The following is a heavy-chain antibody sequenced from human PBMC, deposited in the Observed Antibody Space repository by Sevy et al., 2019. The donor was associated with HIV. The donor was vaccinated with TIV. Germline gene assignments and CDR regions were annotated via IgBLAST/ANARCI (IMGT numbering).Heavy chain of an antibody. D-gene: IGHD2-15*01. CDR3: ARVPVVGYCSGGSCYSGYYYMDV. CDR2: ISAYNGNT. J-gene: IGHJ6*03. CDR1: GYTFTSYG. V-gene: IGHV1-18*04. Sequence: PSVKVSCKASGYTFTSYGISWVRQAPGQGLEWMGWISAYNGNTNYAQKLQGRVTMTTDTSTSTAYMELRSLGSDDTAVYYCARVPVVGYCSGGSCYSGYYYMDVWGKGTTVTVSS.